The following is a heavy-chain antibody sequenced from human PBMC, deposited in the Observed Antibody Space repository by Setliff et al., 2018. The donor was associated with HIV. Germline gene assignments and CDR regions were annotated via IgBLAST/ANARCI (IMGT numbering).Heavy chain of an antibody. Sequence: ASVKVSCKSSGYTFTDYFMHWVRQAPGQGLEWMGWISPDNGDTTLPQGFQGRVSMTRDTTISTGYMELRGLTSDDTAVYYCARIPCSGGNCNRPPNHYYMDVWGQGTTVTVSS. CDR2: ISPDNGDT. D-gene: IGHD6-19*01. CDR1: GYTFTDYF. V-gene: IGHV1-2*02. J-gene: IGHJ6*03. CDR3: ARIPCSGGNCNRPPNHYYMDV.